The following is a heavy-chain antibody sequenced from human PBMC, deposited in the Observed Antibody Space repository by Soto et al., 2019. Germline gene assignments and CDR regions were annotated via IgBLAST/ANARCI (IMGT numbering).Heavy chain of an antibody. D-gene: IGHD5-18*01. CDR2: IIPIFGTA. CDR1: GGTFSSYA. V-gene: IGHV1-69*06. CDR3: ARERGYSYGTGGAFDI. J-gene: IGHJ3*02. Sequence: GASVKVSCKASGGTFSSYAISWVRQAPGQGLEWMGGIIPIFGTANYAQKFQGRVTITADKSTSTAYMELSSLRSEDTAAYYCARERGYSYGTGGAFDIWGQGTMVT.